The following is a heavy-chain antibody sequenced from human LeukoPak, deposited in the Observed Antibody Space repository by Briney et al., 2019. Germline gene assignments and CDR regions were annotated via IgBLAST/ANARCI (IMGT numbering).Heavy chain of an antibody. CDR3: ARGAYQLLSSWWFDP. J-gene: IGHJ5*02. V-gene: IGHV5-51*01. CDR1: GYSFTSYW. Sequence: GESLKISCEGSGYSFTSYWIAWVRHMPGKGLEWMGMIYPGDSDTRYSPSFQGQVTISADKSIGTAYLQWSSLKATDTAMYYCARGAYQLLSSWWFDPWGQGTLVTVSS. D-gene: IGHD2-2*01. CDR2: IYPGDSDT.